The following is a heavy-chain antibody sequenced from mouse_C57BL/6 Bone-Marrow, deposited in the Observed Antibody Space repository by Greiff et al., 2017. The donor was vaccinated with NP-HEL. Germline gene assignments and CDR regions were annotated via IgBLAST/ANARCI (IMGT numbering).Heavy chain of an antibody. D-gene: IGHD2-1*01. CDR1: GFTFTDYY. Sequence: EVQRVESGGGLVQPGGSLSLSCAASGFTFTDYYMSWVRQPPGKALEWLGFIRNKANGYTTEYSASVKGRFTISRDNSQSILYLQMNALRAEDSATYYCARSPYGNYPYWYFDVWGTGTTVTVSS. CDR3: ARSPYGNYPYWYFDV. J-gene: IGHJ1*03. V-gene: IGHV7-3*01. CDR2: IRNKANGYTT.